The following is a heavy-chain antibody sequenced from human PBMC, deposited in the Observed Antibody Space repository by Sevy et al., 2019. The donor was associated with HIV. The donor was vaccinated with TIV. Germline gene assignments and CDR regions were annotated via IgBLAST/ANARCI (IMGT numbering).Heavy chain of an antibody. Sequence: GGSLRLSCVASGFTFSGSWMTWVRQAPGKGLERIAFINEDGSRLGYVDSVRGRFTISRKNTKNSLYLQMNSLRAEDTAVYFCARDRAYSALDYWGQGTLVTVSS. CDR1: GFTFSGSW. V-gene: IGHV3-7*01. CDR3: ARDRAYSALDY. J-gene: IGHJ4*02. CDR2: INEDGSRL. D-gene: IGHD5-18*01.